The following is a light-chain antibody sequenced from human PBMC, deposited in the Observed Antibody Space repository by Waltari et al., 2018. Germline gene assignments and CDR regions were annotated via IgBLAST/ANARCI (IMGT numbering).Light chain of an antibody. CDR2: QDT. CDR1: KLGDKY. CDR3: QAWDNVPHVV. J-gene: IGLJ2*01. V-gene: IGLV3-1*01. Sequence: SYELTQPPSVSVSPGQTASITCSGDKLGDKYACWYQQKPGHSPLLVVYQDTKRPSGIPERFSGSKSGDTASLTITGTQAMDEADYYCQAWDNVPHVVFGGGTKLTV.